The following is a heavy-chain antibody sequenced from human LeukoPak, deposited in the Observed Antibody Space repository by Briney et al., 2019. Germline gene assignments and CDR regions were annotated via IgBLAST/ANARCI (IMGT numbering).Heavy chain of an antibody. CDR1: GGTFSSYA. D-gene: IGHD6-19*01. Sequence: SVKVSCKASGGTFSSYAISWVRQAPGQGLEWMGRIIPILGIANYAQKFQGRVTITADKSTSTAYMELSSLRSEDTAVYYCARVRIAVAGTGFFDYWGQGTLVTVSS. CDR2: IIPILGIA. CDR3: ARVRIAVAGTGFFDY. V-gene: IGHV1-69*04. J-gene: IGHJ4*02.